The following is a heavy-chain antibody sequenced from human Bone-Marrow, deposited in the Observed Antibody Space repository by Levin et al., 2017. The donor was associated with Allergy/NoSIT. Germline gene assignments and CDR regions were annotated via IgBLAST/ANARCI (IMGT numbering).Heavy chain of an antibody. V-gene: IGHV3-11*01. Sequence: GESLKISCAASGFSFSDYYMSWIRQAPGKGLEWLAYITSSGSTTYYADSVKGRFTISRDNAENSLYLQMDSLTAEDTAVYYCARQRNEYCSSTTCLHFDYWGQGTLVTVSS. CDR1: GFSFSDYY. J-gene: IGHJ4*02. D-gene: IGHD2-2*01. CDR3: ARQRNEYCSSTTCLHFDY. CDR2: ITSSGSTT.